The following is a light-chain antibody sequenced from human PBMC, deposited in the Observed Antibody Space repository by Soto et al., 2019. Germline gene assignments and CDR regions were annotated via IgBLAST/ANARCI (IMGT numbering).Light chain of an antibody. CDR3: QQYNHWPPLT. CDR1: QSVGRN. CDR2: GAS. V-gene: IGKV3-15*01. J-gene: IGKJ4*01. Sequence: EIVMTQSPATLSVSPGERATLSCRASQSVGRNLAWYQQKPGQAPRLLIYGASTRATGIPARFSGSGSGTELTLTIRSLQSEDFAIYSCQQYNHWPPLTFGGGTKVEIK.